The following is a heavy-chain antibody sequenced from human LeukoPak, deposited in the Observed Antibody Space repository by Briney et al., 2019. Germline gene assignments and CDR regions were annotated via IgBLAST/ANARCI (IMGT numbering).Heavy chain of an antibody. Sequence: GESLKISCKCSGYRFTSYWIGWVGQMPGKGLEWMGIIYPGDSDTRYSPSFQGQVTISADKSISTAYLQWSSLKASDTAMYYCASLGLGYCSSTSCYEGAFDIWGQGTMVTVSS. D-gene: IGHD2-2*01. V-gene: IGHV5-51*01. J-gene: IGHJ3*02. CDR3: ASLGLGYCSSTSCYEGAFDI. CDR2: IYPGDSDT. CDR1: GYRFTSYW.